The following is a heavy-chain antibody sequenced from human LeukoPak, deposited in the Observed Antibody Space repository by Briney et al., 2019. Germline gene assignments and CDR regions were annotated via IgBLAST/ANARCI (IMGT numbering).Heavy chain of an antibody. D-gene: IGHD6-19*01. CDR2: IYSGGST. Sequence: PGGSLRLSCAASGFTVSSNYMSWVRQAPGKGLEWVSFIYSGGSTYYADSVKGRFTISRDNSKNTLYLQMNSLRAEDTAVYYCARGGSGWYRSYYYMDVWGKGTTVTISS. CDR3: ARGGSGWYRSYYYMDV. CDR1: GFTVSSNY. V-gene: IGHV3-53*01. J-gene: IGHJ6*03.